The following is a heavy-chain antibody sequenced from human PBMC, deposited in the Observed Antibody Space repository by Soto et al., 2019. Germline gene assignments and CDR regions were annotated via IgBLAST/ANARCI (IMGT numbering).Heavy chain of an antibody. CDR2: MNAGNGNT. CDR1: GYTFTSYA. J-gene: IGHJ4*02. Sequence: ASVKVSCKASGYTFTSYAMHWVRQAPGQRLEWMGWMNAGNGNTKYSQKFQGRVTITRDTSASTAYMELSSLRSEDTAVYYCARDGSVGAIILDSFDYWGQGTLVTVSS. V-gene: IGHV1-3*01. D-gene: IGHD3-10*01. CDR3: ARDGSVGAIILDSFDY.